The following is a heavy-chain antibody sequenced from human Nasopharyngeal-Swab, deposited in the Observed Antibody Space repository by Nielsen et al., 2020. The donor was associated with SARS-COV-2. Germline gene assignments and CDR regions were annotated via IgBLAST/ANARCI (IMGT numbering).Heavy chain of an antibody. CDR2: ISSSSSYI. V-gene: IGHV3-21*01. Sequence: GGSLRLSCAASGFTFSSYSMNWVRQAPGKGLEWVSSISSSSSYIYYADSVKGRFTISRDNAKNSLYLQMNSLRAEDTAVYYCARGSYYYDSSGYYDYWGQGTLVTVSP. D-gene: IGHD3-22*01. CDR1: GFTFSSYS. CDR3: ARGSYYYDSSGYYDY. J-gene: IGHJ4*02.